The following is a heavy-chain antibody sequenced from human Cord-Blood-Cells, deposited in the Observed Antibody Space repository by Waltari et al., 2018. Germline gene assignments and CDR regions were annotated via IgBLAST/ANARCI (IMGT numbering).Heavy chain of an antibody. CDR2: IIPIFGTA. D-gene: IGHD6-13*01. J-gene: IGHJ6*02. Sequence: QVQLVQSGAEVKKPGSSVKVSCKASGGTFSSYAFSWVRQAPGHGLEWMGGIIPIFGTANYAQKFQGRVTITADKSTSTAYMELSSLRSEDTAVYYCARAPSGYSSSWYYYYYGMDVWGQGTTVTVSS. CDR1: GGTFSSYA. V-gene: IGHV1-69*06. CDR3: ARAPSGYSSSWYYYYYGMDV.